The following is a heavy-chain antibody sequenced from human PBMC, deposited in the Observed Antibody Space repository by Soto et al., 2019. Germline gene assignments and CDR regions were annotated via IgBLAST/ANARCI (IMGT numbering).Heavy chain of an antibody. D-gene: IGHD6-6*01. J-gene: IGHJ4*02. V-gene: IGHV4-34*01. Sequence: QVQLQQWGAGLLKPSETLSLTCAVYGGSFSGYYWSWIRQPPGKGLEWIGEINHSGSTNYNPSLQSRVTISVDTSKNQFSLKLSSVTAADTAVYYCARVGSSSSRAPIDYWGQGTLVTVSS. CDR2: INHSGST. CDR3: ARVGSSSSRAPIDY. CDR1: GGSFSGYY.